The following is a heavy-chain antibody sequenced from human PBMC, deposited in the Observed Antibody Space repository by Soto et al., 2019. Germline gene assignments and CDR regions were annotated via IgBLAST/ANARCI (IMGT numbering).Heavy chain of an antibody. CDR1: DGSISDNY. CDR3: ARGGRRLDS. D-gene: IGHD3-16*01. J-gene: IGHJ4*02. Sequence: QVQLQESGPGLVKPSETLSLTCTVSDGSISDNYWSWIRQPPGKGLEWIGYIYYSRSTNYNPSLKSRLTLSVDTAKIQFSPKLNSVTAADTAVYYCARGGRRLDSWGQGTLVSVSS. CDR2: IYYSRST. V-gene: IGHV4-59*01.